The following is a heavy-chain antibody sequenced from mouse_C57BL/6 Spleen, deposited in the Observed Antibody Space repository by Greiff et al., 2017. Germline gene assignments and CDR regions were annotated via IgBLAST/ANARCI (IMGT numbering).Heavy chain of an antibody. CDR1: GFSFNTYA. D-gene: IGHD2-4*01. CDR3: VRQYDYLYYFDY. V-gene: IGHV10-1*01. CDR2: IRSKSNNYAT. Sequence: GGGLVQPKGSLKLSCAASGFSFNTYAMNWVRQAPGKGLEWVARIRSKSNNYATYYADSVKDRFTISRDDSESMLYLQMNNLKTEDTAMYYCVRQYDYLYYFDYWGQGTTLTVSS. J-gene: IGHJ2*01.